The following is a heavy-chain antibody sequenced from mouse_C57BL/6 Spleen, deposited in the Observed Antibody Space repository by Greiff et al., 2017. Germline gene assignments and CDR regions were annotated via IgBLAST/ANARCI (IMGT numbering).Heavy chain of an antibody. D-gene: IGHD2-1*01. J-gene: IGHJ2*01. CDR1: GYTFTSYW. CDR3: ASRGYYGNYHGDY. Sequence: VKLQQPGAELVKPGASVKLSCKASGYTFTSYWMPWVKQRPGQGLEWIGEIDPSDSYTNYNQKFKGKATLTVDTSSSTAYMQLSSLTSEDSAVYYCASRGYYGNYHGDYWGQGTTLTVSS. V-gene: IGHV1-50*01. CDR2: IDPSDSYT.